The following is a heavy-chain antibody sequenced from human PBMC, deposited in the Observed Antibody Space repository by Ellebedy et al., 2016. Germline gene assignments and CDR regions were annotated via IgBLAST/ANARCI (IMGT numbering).Heavy chain of an antibody. CDR3: AKDHPSNGWPALDY. V-gene: IGHV4-59*01. CDR1: GGSIRSYF. D-gene: IGHD6-19*01. Sequence: SETLSLTCTVSGGSIRSYFWSWIRQSPGKRLEWIGYIYYSGSTNYNPSLKNRVTMSVDMSRNQFSLNLRSVTAADTAVYYCAKDHPSNGWPALDYWGQGALVTVSS. CDR2: IYYSGST. J-gene: IGHJ4*02.